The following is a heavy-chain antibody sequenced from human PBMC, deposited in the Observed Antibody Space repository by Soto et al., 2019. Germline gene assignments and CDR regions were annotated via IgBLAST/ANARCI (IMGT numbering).Heavy chain of an antibody. CDR3: ARDHPDSSSWYYFDY. CDR1: GYTFPHYG. V-gene: IGHV1-18*01. CDR2: ISAYNGNT. Sequence: ASVKVSCKASGYTFPHYGISWVRQAPGQGLEWMGWISAYNGNTNYAQKLQGRVTMTTDASTSTAYMELRSLRSDDTAVYYCARDHPDSSSWYYFDYWGQGTLVTVSS. J-gene: IGHJ4*02. D-gene: IGHD6-13*01.